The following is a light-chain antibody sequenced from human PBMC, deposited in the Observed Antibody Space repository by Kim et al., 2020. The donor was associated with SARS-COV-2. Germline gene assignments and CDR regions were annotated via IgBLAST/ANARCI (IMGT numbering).Light chain of an antibody. Sequence: SYELTQPPSVSVSPGQTATITCSGDKLGNKYVCWYQKKSGQSPVLVMYQDSKRPSGIPERFAGSTSGNTATLTISETQTMDEADYYCQTWDSTTYVFGTG. CDR1: KLGNKY. V-gene: IGLV3-1*01. CDR3: QTWDSTTYV. CDR2: QDS. J-gene: IGLJ1*01.